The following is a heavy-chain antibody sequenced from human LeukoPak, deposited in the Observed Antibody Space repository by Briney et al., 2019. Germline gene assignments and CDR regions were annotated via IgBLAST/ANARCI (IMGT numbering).Heavy chain of an antibody. V-gene: IGHV3-48*01. Sequence: GGSLRLSCAASGFTFSSYIMNWVRQAPGKGLEWVSYISSSSSTIYYAGSVKGRFTISRDNAKNSLYLQMNSLRAEDTAVYYCARDGSIAARPFDYWGQGTLVTVSS. CDR1: GFTFSSYI. J-gene: IGHJ4*02. D-gene: IGHD6-6*01. CDR3: ARDGSIAARPFDY. CDR2: ISSSSSTI.